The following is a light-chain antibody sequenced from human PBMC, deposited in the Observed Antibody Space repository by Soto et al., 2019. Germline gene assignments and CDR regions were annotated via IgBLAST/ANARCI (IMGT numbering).Light chain of an antibody. CDR2: GNT. J-gene: IGLJ3*02. Sequence: QSVLTQPPSVSGAPGQRVTISCAGSSSNIGAGFDVHWYQQLPGTAPKLLIYGNTNRPSGVPDRFSGSKSGTSASLAITGLQAEDEADYHCQSYDSSLSGLWVFGGGTKRPS. V-gene: IGLV1-40*01. CDR3: QSYDSSLSGLWV. CDR1: SSNIGAGFD.